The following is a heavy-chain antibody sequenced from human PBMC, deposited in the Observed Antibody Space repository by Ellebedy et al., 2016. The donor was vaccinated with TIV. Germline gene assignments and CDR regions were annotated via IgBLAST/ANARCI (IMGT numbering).Heavy chain of an antibody. V-gene: IGHV1-46*01. CDR3: ARPVAVAGTLGSDYYYGMDV. D-gene: IGHD6-19*01. CDR2: INPSGGST. Sequence: AASVKVSCKASGYTFTSYGISWVRQAPGQGLEWMGIINPSGGSTSYAQKFQGRVTMTRDTSTSTVYMELSSLRSEDTAVYYCARPVAVAGTLGSDYYYGMDVWGQGTTVTVSS. J-gene: IGHJ6*02. CDR1: GYTFTSYG.